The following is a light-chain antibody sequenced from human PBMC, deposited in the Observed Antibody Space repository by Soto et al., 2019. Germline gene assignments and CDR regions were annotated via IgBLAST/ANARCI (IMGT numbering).Light chain of an antibody. CDR2: NNN. V-gene: IGLV1-44*01. Sequence: QSVLTQPPSASGTPGQRVTISCSGSRSSIGSNAVNWYQHIPGTAPKLLIHNNNQRPSGVPDRFSGSKSGTSASLTISGLQSEDEADYYCAAWDGSLSAVLFGGGTKLTVL. CDR3: AAWDGSLSAVL. CDR1: RSSIGSNA. J-gene: IGLJ2*01.